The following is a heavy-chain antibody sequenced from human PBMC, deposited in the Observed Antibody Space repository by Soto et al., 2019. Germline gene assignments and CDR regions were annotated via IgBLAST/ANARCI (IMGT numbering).Heavy chain of an antibody. CDR2: ISSSSSTI. Sequence: GGSLRLSCAASEFTFSSYSMNWVRQAPGKGLEWVSYISSSSSTIYYADSVKGRFTISRDNAKNSLYLQMNSLRDEDTAVYYCARVWVERRGEWNNSNYYCYYGMDVWGQGSTVTVSS. V-gene: IGHV3-48*02. CDR3: ARVWVERRGEWNNSNYYCYYGMDV. CDR1: EFTFSSYS. D-gene: IGHD1-1*01. J-gene: IGHJ6*02.